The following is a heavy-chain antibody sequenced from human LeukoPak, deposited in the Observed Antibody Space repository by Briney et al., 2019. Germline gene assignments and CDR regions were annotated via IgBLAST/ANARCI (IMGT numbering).Heavy chain of an antibody. J-gene: IGHJ2*01. D-gene: IGHD1-1*01. CDR2: INPSGDST. CDR1: GYTFTSYY. CDR3: ARDLGVISAGIPGAPRWYFDL. Sequence: ASVKVSCKASGYTFTSYYMHWVRQAPGQGLEWMGIINPSGDSTSYAQKFQGRVTMTRDTSTSTVYMELSSLRSEDTAVYYCARDLGVISAGIPGAPRWYFDLWGRGTLVTVSS. V-gene: IGHV1-46*01.